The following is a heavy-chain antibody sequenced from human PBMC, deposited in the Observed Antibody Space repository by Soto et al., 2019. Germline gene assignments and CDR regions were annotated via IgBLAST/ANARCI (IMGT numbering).Heavy chain of an antibody. D-gene: IGHD3-22*01. CDR2: IYWDDDK. CDR3: AHRRSYYDSSGLFDY. CDR1: GFSLSTSGVG. J-gene: IGHJ4*02. V-gene: IGHV2-5*02. Sequence: QITLKESGPPLVKPTQTLTLTCTFSGFSLSTSGVGVGWIRQPPGKALEWLALIYWDDDKRYSPSLKSRLTITKDTSKNQVVLTMTNMDPVDTATYYCAHRRSYYDSSGLFDYWGQGTLVTVSS.